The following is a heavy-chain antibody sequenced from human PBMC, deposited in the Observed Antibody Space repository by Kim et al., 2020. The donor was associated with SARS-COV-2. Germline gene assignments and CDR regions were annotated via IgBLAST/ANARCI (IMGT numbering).Heavy chain of an antibody. CDR3: ARASPGGQMRYVVL. Sequence: SETLSLTCTVSGGSISSSSYYWGWIRQPPGKGLEWIGCIYYSGSTYYNPSLKSRVTISVDTSKNQFSLKLRSVTAEDTIVYYCARASPGGQMRYVVLWGRGTQVTVSS. D-gene: IGHD2-15*01. CDR2: IYYSGST. CDR1: GGSISSSSYY. J-gene: IGHJ2*01. V-gene: IGHV4-39*07.